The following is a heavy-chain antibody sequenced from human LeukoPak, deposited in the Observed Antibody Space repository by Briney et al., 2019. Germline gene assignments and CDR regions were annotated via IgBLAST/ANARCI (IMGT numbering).Heavy chain of an antibody. V-gene: IGHV1-18*04. CDR2: ISAYNGNT. Sequence: ASVKVSCKASGYTFTTHYIHWVRQAPGQGLEYMGYISAYNGNTNYAQNFRGRLTMTTDTSTTTVYMELRSLRSDDTAVYYCARLYSSGWPLECMDVWGQGTTVTVSS. D-gene: IGHD6-19*01. CDR1: GYTFTTHY. J-gene: IGHJ6*02. CDR3: ARLYSSGWPLECMDV.